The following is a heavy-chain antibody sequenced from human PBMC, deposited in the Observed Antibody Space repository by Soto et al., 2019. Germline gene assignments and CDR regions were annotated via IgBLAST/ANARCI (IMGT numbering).Heavy chain of an antibody. D-gene: IGHD4-17*01. J-gene: IGHJ4*02. CDR2: ISSSSSTI. CDR3: ASDGTTPFDY. CDR1: GFTFSSYS. V-gene: IGHV3-48*01. Sequence: HPGGSLRLSCAASGFTFSSYSMNWVRQAPGKGLEWVSYISSSSSTIYYADSVKGRFTISRDNAKNSLYLQVNSLRAEDTAVYYCASDGTTPFDYWGQGTLVTVSS.